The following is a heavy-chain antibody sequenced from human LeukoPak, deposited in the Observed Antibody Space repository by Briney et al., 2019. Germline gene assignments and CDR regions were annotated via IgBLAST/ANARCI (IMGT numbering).Heavy chain of an antibody. CDR3: ARDHTGTSAFDI. CDR2: ISAYNGNT. CDR1: GYTFTSYG. D-gene: IGHD1-7*01. Sequence: ASVKVSCKASGYTFTSYGISWVRQAPGQGLEWMGWISAYNGNTNYAQKLQGRVTMTTDTSTSTAYMELRSLRSDDTAVYYCARDHTGTSAFDIWGQGSMVTVSS. V-gene: IGHV1-18*01. J-gene: IGHJ3*02.